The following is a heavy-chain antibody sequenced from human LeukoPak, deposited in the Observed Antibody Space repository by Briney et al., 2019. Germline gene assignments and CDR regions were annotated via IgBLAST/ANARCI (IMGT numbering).Heavy chain of an antibody. CDR1: GGSISSYY. CDR2: IYYSGST. V-gene: IGHV4-59*08. D-gene: IGHD1-26*01. J-gene: IGHJ5*02. Sequence: NASETLSLTRTVSGGSISSYYWSWIRQPPGKGLEWIGYIYYSGSTNYNPSLKSRVTISVDTSKNQFSLKLSSVTAADTAVYYCAGQRGRVGANVWFDPWGQGTLVTVSS. CDR3: AGQRGRVGANVWFDP.